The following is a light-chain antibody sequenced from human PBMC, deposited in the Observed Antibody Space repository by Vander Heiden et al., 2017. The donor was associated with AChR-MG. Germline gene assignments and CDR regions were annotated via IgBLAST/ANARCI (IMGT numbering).Light chain of an antibody. CDR1: QDISNY. CDR3: QQYDNLPPFT. V-gene: IGKV1-33*01. J-gene: IGKJ3*01. Sequence: DIQMIQSPSSLSASVGDRVTITCQARQDISNYLNWYQQKPGEAPKLLIYDASNLETGVPSRFSGSGSGTDFTFTISSLQPEDIATYYCQQYDNLPPFTFGPGTKVDIK. CDR2: DAS.